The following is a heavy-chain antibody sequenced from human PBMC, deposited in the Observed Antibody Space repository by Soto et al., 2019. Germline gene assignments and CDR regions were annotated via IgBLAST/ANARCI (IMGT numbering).Heavy chain of an antibody. V-gene: IGHV4-39*01. J-gene: IGHJ3*02. CDR1: GGSISSSSYY. CDR3: ARPDGSYYPPYAFDI. Sequence: SETLSLTCTVSGGSISSSSYYWGWIRQPPGKGLEWIGSIYYSGSTYYNPSLKSRVTISVDTSKNQFSLKLSSVTAADTAVYYCARPDGSYYPPYAFDIWGQGTMVTVSS. D-gene: IGHD1-26*01. CDR2: IYYSGST.